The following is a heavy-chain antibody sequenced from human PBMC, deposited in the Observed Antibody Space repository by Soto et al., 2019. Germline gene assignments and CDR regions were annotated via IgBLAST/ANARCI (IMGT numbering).Heavy chain of an antibody. V-gene: IGHV1-18*01. CDR1: GYTFSDYG. D-gene: IGHD3-22*01. Sequence: GASVKVSCKTSGYTFSDYGVSWLREAPGQGLEWMGWINPSDGNTKYEQKFEDRVTMTTATSTNTVFLELRSLKSDDTAIYYCARDRLRGYDSSGFYSWGQGTMVTVSS. CDR3: ARDRLRGYDSSGFYS. CDR2: INPSDGNT. J-gene: IGHJ4*02.